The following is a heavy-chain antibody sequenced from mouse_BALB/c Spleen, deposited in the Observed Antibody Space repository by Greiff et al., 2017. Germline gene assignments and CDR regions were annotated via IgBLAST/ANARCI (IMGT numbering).Heavy chain of an antibody. J-gene: IGHJ3*01. CDR2: LWGDGST. CDR3: ARDYYGSSPFAY. V-gene: IGHV2-6-7*01. D-gene: IGHD1-1*01. CDR1: GFSLTGSG. Sequence: VKLMESGPGLVAPSQSLSITCPVSGFSLTGSGVTWVRQPPGKGLEWLGMLWGDGSTDYNSALKSRLSISKDNSKSQVFLKMNSLQTDDTARYYCARDYYGSSPFAYWGQGTLVTVSA.